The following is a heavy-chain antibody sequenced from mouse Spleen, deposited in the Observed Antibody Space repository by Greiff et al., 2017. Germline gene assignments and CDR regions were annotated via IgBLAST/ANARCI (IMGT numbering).Heavy chain of an antibody. CDR3: ARLGAATGY. V-gene: IGHV1-26*01. CDR2: INPNNGGT. CDR1: GYTFTDYY. Sequence: VQLQQSGPELVKPGASVKISCKASGYTFTDYYMNWVKQSHGKSLEWIGDINPNNGGTSYNQKFKGKATLTVDKSSSTAYMELRSLTSEDSAVYYCARLGAATGYWGQGTTLTVSS. D-gene: IGHD1-2*01. J-gene: IGHJ2*01.